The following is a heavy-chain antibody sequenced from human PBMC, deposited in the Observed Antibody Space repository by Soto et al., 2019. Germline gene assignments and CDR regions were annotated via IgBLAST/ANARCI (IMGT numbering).Heavy chain of an antibody. D-gene: IGHD3-22*01. CDR2: IYHSGST. CDR3: ARYKRMIADF. J-gene: IGHJ4*02. CDR1: GGSISSGGYS. Sequence: SETLSLTCAVSGGSISSGGYSWSWIRQPPGKGLEWIGYIYHSGSTNYNPSLKSRVTISVDRSKNQFSLKLSSASAADTAVYYCARYKRMIADFWGQGILVTVSS. V-gene: IGHV4-30-2*01.